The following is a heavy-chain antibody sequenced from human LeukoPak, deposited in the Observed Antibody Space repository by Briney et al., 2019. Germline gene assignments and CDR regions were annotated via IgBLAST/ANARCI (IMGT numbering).Heavy chain of an antibody. CDR3: ARGTPWGHFDL. J-gene: IGHJ2*01. CDR2: IYSDGSST. D-gene: IGHD3-16*01. V-gene: IGHV3-74*01. CDR1: GFTFSSYW. Sequence: GGSLRLSCAASGFTFSSYWMHWVRQPPGKRLVWVSRIYSDGSSTNSADSVKGRFTISRDNAKNTLYLQMNSLRVEDTAVYFCARGTPWGHFDLWGRGTLVTVSS.